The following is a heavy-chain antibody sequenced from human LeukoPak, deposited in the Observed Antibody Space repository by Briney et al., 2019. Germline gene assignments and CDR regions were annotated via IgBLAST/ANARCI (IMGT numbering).Heavy chain of an antibody. Sequence: ASVKVSCKASGYTFTGYYMHWVRQAPGQGLEWMGIINPSSGSTSYAQKFQGRVTMTRDMSTSTDYMELSSLRSEDTAVYYCARDNSVEDTAWWFDPWGQGTLVTVSS. D-gene: IGHD4-23*01. J-gene: IGHJ5*02. V-gene: IGHV1-46*01. CDR1: GYTFTGYY. CDR3: ARDNSVEDTAWWFDP. CDR2: INPSSGST.